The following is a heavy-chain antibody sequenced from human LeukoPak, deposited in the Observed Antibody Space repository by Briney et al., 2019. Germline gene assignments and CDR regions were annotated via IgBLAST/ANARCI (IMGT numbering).Heavy chain of an antibody. Sequence: GSLSLSCVASGFTFNNDDMHWVRQAPGKVLEWVAFIRYDGSNKYYADSVKGRFTISRDNSKNTLYLQMNSLRAEDTAVYYCAKEGGYQLPNDYWGQGTLVTVSS. CDR1: GFTFNNDD. V-gene: IGHV3-30*02. J-gene: IGHJ4*02. D-gene: IGHD2-2*01. CDR3: AKEGGYQLPNDY. CDR2: IRYDGSNK.